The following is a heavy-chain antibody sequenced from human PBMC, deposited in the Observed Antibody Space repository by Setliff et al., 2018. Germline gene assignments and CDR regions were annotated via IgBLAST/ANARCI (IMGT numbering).Heavy chain of an antibody. J-gene: IGHJ4*01. CDR2: INEDGTDR. CDR1: EFAFSSSW. V-gene: IGHV3-7*01. D-gene: IGHD2-21*02. Sequence: GGSLRLSCAVSEFAFSSSWMTWVRQAPGKGLEWVANINEDGTDRKYVDSVKGRFTISRDNAKNSVYLQMSSLRVEDSAVYYCATGAWGDLWGQGTLVTVSS. CDR3: ATGAWGDL.